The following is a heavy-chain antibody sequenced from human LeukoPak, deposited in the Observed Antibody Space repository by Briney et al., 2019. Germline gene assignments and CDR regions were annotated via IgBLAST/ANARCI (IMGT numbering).Heavy chain of an antibody. Sequence: GGSLRLSCAASGFTFNSYGMHWVRQAPGKGLEWVAVMWYDGSNKYYADSVKGRFTISRDDSKNTLYLQMNSLRAEGTAMYYCARGLPPVMKYYFDYWGQGTLVTVSS. V-gene: IGHV3-33*01. CDR3: ARGLPPVMKYYFDY. D-gene: IGHD4-11*01. J-gene: IGHJ4*02. CDR1: GFTFNSYG. CDR2: MWYDGSNK.